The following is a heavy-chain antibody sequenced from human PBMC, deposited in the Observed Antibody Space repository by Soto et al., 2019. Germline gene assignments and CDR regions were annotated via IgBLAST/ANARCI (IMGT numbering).Heavy chain of an antibody. D-gene: IGHD4-4*01. CDR2: IYPGDSDT. V-gene: IGHV5-51*01. Sequence: GASLKICCTGSGYSFTSYWIGWVRQMPGKGLEWMGIIYPGDSDTRYSPSFQGQVTISADKSISTAYLQWSSLKASDTAMYYFASSWPVYSKYYGMVVRGQGTTVSV. CDR3: ASSWPVYSKYYGMVV. J-gene: IGHJ6*02. CDR1: GYSFTSYW.